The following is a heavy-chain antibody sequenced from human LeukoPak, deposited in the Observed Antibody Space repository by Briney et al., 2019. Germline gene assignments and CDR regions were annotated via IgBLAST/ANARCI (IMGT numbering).Heavy chain of an antibody. D-gene: IGHD3-22*01. CDR1: GFTFGDYG. J-gene: IGHJ4*02. Sequence: PGGSLRLSCTTSGFTFGDYGVSWFRQAPGKGLEWVGFIRSKGYSGTTEYAASVKGRFTISRDDSKSIAYLQMNSLKTEDTGVYYCTRGRNSSAWDFDYWGQGTLVTVSS. CDR2: IRSKGYSGTT. CDR3: TRGRNSSAWDFDY. V-gene: IGHV3-49*03.